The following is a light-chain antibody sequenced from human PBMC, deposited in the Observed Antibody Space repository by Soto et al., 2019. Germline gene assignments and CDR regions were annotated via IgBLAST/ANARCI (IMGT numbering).Light chain of an antibody. V-gene: IGKV3-11*01. CDR3: QQRRDWPIT. CDR1: QNIGNF. CDR2: EAS. J-gene: IGKJ5*01. Sequence: EYVLTQSPATLSLSPGERATLSCRASQNIGNFLAWYQQRPGQAPRLLIYEASKRATGIPARFSGSGSGTDFTLTISSLEAEDFAVYYCQQRRDWPITFGQGTRLEMK.